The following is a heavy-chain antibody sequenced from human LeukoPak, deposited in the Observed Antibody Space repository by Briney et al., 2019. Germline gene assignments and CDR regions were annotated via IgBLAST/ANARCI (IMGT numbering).Heavy chain of an antibody. CDR2: IIPILGIA. V-gene: IGHV1-69*04. CDR1: GGTFGSYT. D-gene: IGHD3-16*01. J-gene: IGHJ3*02. CDR3: ARDFDEGGAFDI. Sequence: SVKVSCKASGGTFGSYTISWVRQAPGQGLEWMGRIIPILGIANYAQKFQGRVTITADKSTSTAYMELSSLRSEDTAVYYCARDFDEGGAFDIWGQGTMVTVSS.